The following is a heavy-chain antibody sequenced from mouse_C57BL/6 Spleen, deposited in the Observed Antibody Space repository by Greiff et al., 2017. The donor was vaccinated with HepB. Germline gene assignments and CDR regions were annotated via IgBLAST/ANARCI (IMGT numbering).Heavy chain of an antibody. J-gene: IGHJ4*01. V-gene: IGHV1-82*01. CDR2: IYPGDGDT. Sequence: VQLQQSGPELVKPGASVKISCKASGYAFSSSWMNWVKQRPGKGLEWIGRIYPGDGDTNYNGKFKGKATLTADKSSSTAYMQLSSLTSEDSAVYFCAEAYPYYYAMDYWGQGTSVTVSS. CDR1: GYAFSSSW. D-gene: IGHD5-1-1*01. CDR3: AEAYPYYYAMDY.